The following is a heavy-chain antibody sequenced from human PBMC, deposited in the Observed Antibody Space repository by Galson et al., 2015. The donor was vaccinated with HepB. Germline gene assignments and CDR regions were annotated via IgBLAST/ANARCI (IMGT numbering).Heavy chain of an antibody. V-gene: IGHV3-33*01. Sequence: SLRLSCAASGFTFSSYGMHWVRQAPGKGLEWVAAIWYDGSNKYYAESVQGRFTISRDNSKNTLYLQMNSLRTEDTAVYYCARAFTAATMSPYFDYWGQGTLVTVSS. CDR3: ARAFTAATMSPYFDY. J-gene: IGHJ4*02. D-gene: IGHD5-24*01. CDR1: GFTFSSYG. CDR2: IWYDGSNK.